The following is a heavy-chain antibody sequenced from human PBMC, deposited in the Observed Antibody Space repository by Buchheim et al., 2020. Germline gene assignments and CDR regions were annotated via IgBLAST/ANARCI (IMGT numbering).Heavy chain of an antibody. CDR1: GFTFSNAW. J-gene: IGHJ4*02. CDR3: TTVNYYDSSGYYYEFADY. Sequence: EVQLVESGGGLVKPGGSLRLSCAASGFTFSNAWMSWVRQAPGKGLEWVGRIKSKTDGGTTDYAAPVKGRFTIPRDDSKNTLYQQINSLKTEDTAVYYCTTVNYYDSSGYYYEFADYWGQGTL. CDR2: IKSKTDGGTT. D-gene: IGHD3-22*01. V-gene: IGHV3-15*01.